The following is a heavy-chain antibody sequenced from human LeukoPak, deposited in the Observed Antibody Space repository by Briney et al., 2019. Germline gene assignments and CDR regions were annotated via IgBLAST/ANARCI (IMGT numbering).Heavy chain of an antibody. D-gene: IGHD3-22*01. CDR2: ISYDGSNK. Sequence: GGSLRLSCAASGFTSSSYAMHWVRQAPGKGLEWVAVISYDGSNKYYADSVKGRFTISRDSSKNTLYLQTNSLRAEDTAVYYCARDYYDSSGYYYYYYGMDVWGQGTTVTVSS. CDR3: ARDYYDSSGYYYYYYGMDV. CDR1: GFTSSSYA. V-gene: IGHV3-30-3*01. J-gene: IGHJ6*02.